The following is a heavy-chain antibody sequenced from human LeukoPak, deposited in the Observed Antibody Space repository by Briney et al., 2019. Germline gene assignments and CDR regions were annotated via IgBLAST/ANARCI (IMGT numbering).Heavy chain of an antibody. Sequence: SETLSLTCTVSGGSTSSSSFYWGWIRQPPGKGLECIGRISYSGRTYYNPSLQSRVTISVDTSKNQSSLRLSSVTAADTAVYYCARLRAYYYDSSGYYNFDFWGQGTLVTVSS. CDR1: GGSTSSSSFY. CDR2: ISYSGRT. J-gene: IGHJ4*02. V-gene: IGHV4-39*01. D-gene: IGHD3-22*01. CDR3: ARLRAYYYDSSGYYNFDF.